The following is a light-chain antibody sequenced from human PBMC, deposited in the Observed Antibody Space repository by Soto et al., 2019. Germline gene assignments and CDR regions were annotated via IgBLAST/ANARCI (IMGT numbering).Light chain of an antibody. CDR2: DVT. CDR1: XXXVGRYNY. CDR3: SSYTSSSTYV. V-gene: IGLV2-14*01. Sequence: QSAXTQPXSVXGXXXXSXXXXXXXXXXXVGRYNYVYWHQQHPGKAPKLMIYDVTNRPSGVSDRFSGSKSGSTASLTISGLQAEDEADYYCSSYTSSSTYVFGAGTKLTVL. J-gene: IGLJ1*01.